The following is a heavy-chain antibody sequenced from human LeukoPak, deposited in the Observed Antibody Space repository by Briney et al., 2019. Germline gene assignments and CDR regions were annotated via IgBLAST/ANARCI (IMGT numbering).Heavy chain of an antibody. CDR1: GFTFSSYS. D-gene: IGHD3-22*01. CDR3: ARERDSGYFDY. CDR2: ISSSSSYI. J-gene: IGHJ4*02. Sequence: GESLRLSCAASGFTFSSYSMNWVRQAPGKGLEWVSSISSSSSYIYYADSVKGRFTISRDNAKNSLYLQMNSLRAEDTAVYYCARERDSGYFDYWGQGTLVTVSS. V-gene: IGHV3-21*01.